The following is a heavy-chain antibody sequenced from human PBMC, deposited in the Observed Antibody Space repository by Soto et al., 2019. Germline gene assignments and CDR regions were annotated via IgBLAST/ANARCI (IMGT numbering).Heavy chain of an antibody. D-gene: IGHD3-10*01. CDR2: IYPGDSDT. J-gene: IGHJ6*02. Sequence: GESLKISCKGSGYSFTSYWIGWVLQIPGKGLEWMGIIYPGDSDTRYSPSFQGQVTISADKSISTAYLQWSSLKASDTAMYYCARLASITSVRGLIPPYGMDFRGPGTTVTLFS. V-gene: IGHV5-51*01. CDR1: GYSFTSYW. CDR3: ARLASITSVRGLIPPYGMDF.